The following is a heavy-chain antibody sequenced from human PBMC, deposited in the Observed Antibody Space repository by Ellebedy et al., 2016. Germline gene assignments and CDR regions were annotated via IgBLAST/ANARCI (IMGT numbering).Heavy chain of an antibody. CDR2: IYYSGST. J-gene: IGHJ4*02. CDR3: ARVVPTGGNDY. CDR1: GGSISSYY. D-gene: IGHD2-8*02. V-gene: IGHV4-59*12. Sequence: SETLSLTXTVSGGSISSYYWSWIRQPPGKGLEWIGYIYYSGSTNYNPSLKSRVTISVDTSKNQFSLKLSSVTAADTAVYYCARVVPTGGNDYWGQGTLVTVSS.